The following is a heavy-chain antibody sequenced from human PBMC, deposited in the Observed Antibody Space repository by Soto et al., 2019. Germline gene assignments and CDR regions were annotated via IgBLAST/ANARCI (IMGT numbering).Heavy chain of an antibody. CDR2: IYYSGTT. CDR3: ACWEIDGPIDC. J-gene: IGHJ4*02. CDR1: GYSISSSNW. Sequence: QVQLQESGPGLVKPSDTLSLTCAVSGYSISSSNWWGWIRQPPGKGLEWIGYIYYSGTTYYNPSLKGRVTLSVDPSRTRFSPKLTSVTAVDPAVYYCACWEIDGPIDCWGQGTLVTVSS. D-gene: IGHD1-26*01. V-gene: IGHV4-28*01.